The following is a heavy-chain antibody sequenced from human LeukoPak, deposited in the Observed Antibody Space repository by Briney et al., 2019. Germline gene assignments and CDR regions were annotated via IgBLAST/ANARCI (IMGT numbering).Heavy chain of an antibody. CDR2: INPNSGGT. V-gene: IGHV1-2*02. J-gene: IGHJ3*02. Sequence: ASVKVSCKASGYTFTCYYMHWVRQAPGQGLEWMGWINPNSGGTNYAQKFQGRVTMTRDTSISTAYMELSRLRSDDTAVYYCANLGIRARPGNKFLWDSDAFDIWGQGTMVTVSS. CDR1: GYTFTCYY. CDR3: ANLGIRARPGNKFLWDSDAFDI. D-gene: IGHD7-27*01.